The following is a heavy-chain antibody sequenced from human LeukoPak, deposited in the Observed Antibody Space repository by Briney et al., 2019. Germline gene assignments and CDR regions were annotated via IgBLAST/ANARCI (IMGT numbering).Heavy chain of an antibody. CDR2: IYYSGST. J-gene: IGHJ4*02. V-gene: IGHV4-30-4*08. CDR1: GGSISSGDYY. D-gene: IGHD3-22*01. CDR3: ARYSDYYDSSGYPHLDY. Sequence: SETLSLTCTVSGGSISSGDYYWSWIRRPPGKGLEWIGYIYYSGSTYYNPSLKSRVTISLDTSKNQFSLKLSSVTAADTAVYYCARYSDYYDSSGYPHLDYWGQGTLVTVSS.